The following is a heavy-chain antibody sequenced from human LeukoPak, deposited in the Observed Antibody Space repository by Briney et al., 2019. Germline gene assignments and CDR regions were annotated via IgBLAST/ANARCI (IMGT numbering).Heavy chain of an antibody. CDR1: DGSMNSYY. Sequence: SETLSLTCTVSDGSMNSYYWSWIPQPPGKGLEWIGYIYYSGSTNYNPSLKSRVTISVDTSKNQFSLKLSSVTAADTAVYYCARLGIAAANDYWGQGTLVTVSS. CDR3: ARLGIAAANDY. D-gene: IGHD6-13*01. V-gene: IGHV4-59*08. CDR2: IYYSGST. J-gene: IGHJ4*02.